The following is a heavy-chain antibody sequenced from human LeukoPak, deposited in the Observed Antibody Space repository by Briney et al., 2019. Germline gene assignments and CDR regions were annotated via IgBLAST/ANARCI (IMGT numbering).Heavy chain of an antibody. CDR1: GGSFSGYY. V-gene: IGHV4-34*01. J-gene: IGHJ4*02. CDR2: INHSGST. Sequence: SETLSLTCAVYGGSFSGYYWSWIRQPPGKGLEWIGEINHSGSTNYNPSLKSRVTISVDTSKNQFSLQLNSVTPEDTAVYYCARDQAGTIVDYWGQGTLVTVSS. CDR3: ARDQAGTIVDY. D-gene: IGHD6-19*01.